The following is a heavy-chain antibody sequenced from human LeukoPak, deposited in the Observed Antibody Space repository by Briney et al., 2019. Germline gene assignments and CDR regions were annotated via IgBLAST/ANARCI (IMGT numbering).Heavy chain of an antibody. Sequence: EASVTVSCKASGYTFTGYYMHWVRQAPGQGLEWMGWINPNSGGTNYARKFQGRVTMTRDTSISTAYMELSRLRSDDTAVYYCARITKDFDYWGQGTLVTVSS. J-gene: IGHJ4*02. CDR3: ARITKDFDY. V-gene: IGHV1-2*02. CDR2: INPNSGGT. CDR1: GYTFTGYY.